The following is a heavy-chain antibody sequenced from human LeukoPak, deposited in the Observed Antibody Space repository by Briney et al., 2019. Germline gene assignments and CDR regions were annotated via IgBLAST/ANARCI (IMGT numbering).Heavy chain of an antibody. Sequence: GGSLRLSCAASGFTFSNAWMSWVRQAPGKGLGWVGRIKSKTDGGTTDYAAPVKGRFTISRDDSKNTLYLQMNSLKTEDTAVYYCTTRWKQWLGSHDYWGQGTLVTVSS. J-gene: IGHJ4*02. CDR1: GFTFSNAW. CDR3: TTRWKQWLGSHDY. D-gene: IGHD6-19*01. CDR2: IKSKTDGGTT. V-gene: IGHV3-15*01.